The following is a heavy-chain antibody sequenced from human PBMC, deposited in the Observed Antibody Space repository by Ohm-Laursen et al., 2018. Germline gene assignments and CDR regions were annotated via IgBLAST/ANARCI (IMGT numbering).Heavy chain of an antibody. V-gene: IGHV4-31*03. Sequence: SETLSLTCTVSGGSISSGGYYWSWIRQHPGKGLEWIGYIYYSGSTYYNPSLKSRVTISVDTSKNQFSLKLSSATAADTAVYYCARVNDLGIVDYWGQGTLVTVSS. CDR2: IYYSGST. J-gene: IGHJ4*02. CDR1: GGSISSGGYY. D-gene: IGHD3-3*01. CDR3: ARVNDLGIVDY.